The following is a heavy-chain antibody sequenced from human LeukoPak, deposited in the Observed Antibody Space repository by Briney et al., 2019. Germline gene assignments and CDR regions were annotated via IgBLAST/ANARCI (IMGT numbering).Heavy chain of an antibody. CDR2: INHSGST. CDR3: ARGMVGLGY. J-gene: IGHJ4*02. Sequence: TPSETLSLTCAVYGGSFSGYYWSSIRQPPGKGLEWIGEINHSGSTNYNPSLKSRVTISVDTSKNQFSLKLSSVTAADTAVYYCARGMVGLGYWGQGTLVTVSS. D-gene: IGHD2-15*01. CDR1: GGSFSGYY. V-gene: IGHV4-34*01.